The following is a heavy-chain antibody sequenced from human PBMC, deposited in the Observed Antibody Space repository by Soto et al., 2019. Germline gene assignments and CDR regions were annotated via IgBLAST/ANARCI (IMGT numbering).Heavy chain of an antibody. V-gene: IGHV3-11*01. J-gene: IGHJ4*02. Sequence: QVQLVESGGGLVEPGGSLRLSCVASGFTFSDYYMSWIRQAPGKGLEYVSYISNSGTTRYYADSGPGRFTISRDNANNSPFLQFNSLRVEDTAMYYCARAREPYFSLRPVDYWGQGTLVTVSS. CDR1: GFTFSDYY. CDR2: ISNSGTTR. D-gene: IGHD4-17*01. CDR3: ARAREPYFSLRPVDY.